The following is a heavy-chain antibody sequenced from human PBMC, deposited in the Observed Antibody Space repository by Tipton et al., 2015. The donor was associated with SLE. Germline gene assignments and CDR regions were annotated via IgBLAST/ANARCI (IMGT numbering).Heavy chain of an antibody. V-gene: IGHV3-13*01. CDR2: IGTAGDT. Sequence: SLRLSCAASGFTFSSYDMHWVRQATGKGLEWVSAIGTAGDTYYPGSVKGRFTISRENAKNSLYLQMNSLRAGDTAVYYCARGDRTSSGWGAFDIWGQGTMVTVSS. CDR3: ARGDRTSSGWGAFDI. J-gene: IGHJ3*02. D-gene: IGHD6-19*01. CDR1: GFTFSSYD.